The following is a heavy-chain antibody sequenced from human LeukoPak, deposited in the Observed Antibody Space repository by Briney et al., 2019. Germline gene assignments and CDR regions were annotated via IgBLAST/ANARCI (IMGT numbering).Heavy chain of an antibody. CDR3: ARQRADYYGSGSLSWASYYYYMDV. D-gene: IGHD3-10*01. Sequence: ASVKVSCKASGYTFTGYYMHWVRQAPGQGLEWMGWINPNSGGTNYAQKFQGRVTMTRDTSISTAYLQWSSLKASDTAMYYCARQRADYYGSGSLSWASYYYYMDVWGKGTTVTISS. J-gene: IGHJ6*03. CDR1: GYTFTGYY. CDR2: INPNSGGT. V-gene: IGHV1-2*02.